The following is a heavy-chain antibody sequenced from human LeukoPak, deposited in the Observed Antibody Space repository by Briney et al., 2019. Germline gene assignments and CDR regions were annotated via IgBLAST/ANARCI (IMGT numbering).Heavy chain of an antibody. CDR1: GFTFSRHP. Sequence: PGGSLRLSCAASGFTFSRHPMNWVRQAPGKGLEWVSYISPGTIYYADPVKGRFTISRDNAKNSLYMQMNSLRAADTAVYYCTRDGRVAYEMDVWGQGTTVTVSS. J-gene: IGHJ6*02. CDR2: ISPGTI. D-gene: IGHD2-15*01. CDR3: TRDGRVAYEMDV. V-gene: IGHV3-48*01.